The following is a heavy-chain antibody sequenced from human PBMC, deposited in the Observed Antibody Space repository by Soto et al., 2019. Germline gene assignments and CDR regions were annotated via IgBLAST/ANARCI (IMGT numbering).Heavy chain of an antibody. Sequence: ASVKVSCKVSGYTLTEFLMHWLRQAPGKGLEWMGCFDAENGDTIYAQKLQGRVTMTKDTSTSTAYMELSSLRSDDTAVYYCARDRDYYDSSGYSYWGQGTLVTVSS. CDR1: GYTLTEFL. J-gene: IGHJ4*02. D-gene: IGHD3-22*01. V-gene: IGHV1-24*01. CDR3: ARDRDYYDSSGYSY. CDR2: FDAENGDT.